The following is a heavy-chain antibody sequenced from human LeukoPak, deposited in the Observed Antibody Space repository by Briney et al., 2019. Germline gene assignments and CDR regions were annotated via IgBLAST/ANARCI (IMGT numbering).Heavy chain of an antibody. D-gene: IGHD3-22*01. J-gene: IGHJ3*02. CDR3: ARGDYDSSGYAFDI. CDR1: GYAFTGYY. CDR2: INPNSGGT. V-gene: IGHV1-2*02. Sequence: ASVKVSCKASGYAFTGYYMHWVRQAPGQGLEWMGWINPNSGGTNYAQKFQGRVTMTRDTSISTAYMELSRLRSDDTAVYYCARGDYDSSGYAFDIWGQGTMVTVSS.